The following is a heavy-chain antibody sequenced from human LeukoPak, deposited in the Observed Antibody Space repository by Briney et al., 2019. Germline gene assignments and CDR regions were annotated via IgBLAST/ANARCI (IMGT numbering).Heavy chain of an antibody. CDR2: IYYSGST. CDR1: GGSISSSSYY. Sequence: PSETLSLTCTVSGGSISSSSYYWGWIRQPPGKGLEWIGSIYYSGSTYYNPSLKSRVTISVDTSKNQFSLKLSSVTAADTAVYYCARDLAGYGNNWFDPWGQGTLVTVSS. J-gene: IGHJ5*02. CDR3: ARDLAGYGNNWFDP. D-gene: IGHD5-18*01. V-gene: IGHV4-39*07.